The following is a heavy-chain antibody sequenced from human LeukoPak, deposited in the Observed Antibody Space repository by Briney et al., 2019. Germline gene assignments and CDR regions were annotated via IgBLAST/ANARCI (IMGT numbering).Heavy chain of an antibody. Sequence: GGSLRLSCAASGFTFSSYAMSWVRQAPEKGLEWVSTISGSGGGTYYADSVKGRFTISRDDSKNTLYLQMNSPRAEDTAVYYCVKDLGRYRNNCFDYWGRGTLVTVSS. J-gene: IGHJ4*02. CDR2: ISGSGGGT. V-gene: IGHV3-23*01. CDR1: GFTFSSYA. D-gene: IGHD1-26*01. CDR3: VKDLGRYRNNCFDY.